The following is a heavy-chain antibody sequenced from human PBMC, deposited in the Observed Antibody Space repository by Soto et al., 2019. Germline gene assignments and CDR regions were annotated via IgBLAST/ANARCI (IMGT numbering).Heavy chain of an antibody. V-gene: IGHV3-30*03. Sequence: GGSLRLSCAASGFTFNSYGMHWVRQAPGKGLEWVAVISFGGGYKYYADSVRGRFTISRDNSKNTLYLQMNSLTTDDTAVYYCALDNIPAAPDYFDYWGQGTVVTVSS. J-gene: IGHJ4*02. D-gene: IGHD2-2*01. CDR1: GFTFNSYG. CDR3: ALDNIPAAPDYFDY. CDR2: ISFGGGYK.